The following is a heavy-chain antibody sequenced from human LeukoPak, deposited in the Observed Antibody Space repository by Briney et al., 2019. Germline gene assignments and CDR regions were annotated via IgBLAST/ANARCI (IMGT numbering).Heavy chain of an antibody. V-gene: IGHV4-39*01. CDR2: FYYSGST. J-gene: IGHJ4*02. CDR3: ARRGGWYYFDY. D-gene: IGHD6-19*01. Sequence: PSETLSLTCTVSVGSISSSSYYWGWIRQPPGKGLEWIGTFYYSGSTYYNPSLKSRVTISVDTSKSQFSLKLNSVTAADTAVYYCARRGGWYYFDYWGQGTLVTVSS. CDR1: VGSISSSSYY.